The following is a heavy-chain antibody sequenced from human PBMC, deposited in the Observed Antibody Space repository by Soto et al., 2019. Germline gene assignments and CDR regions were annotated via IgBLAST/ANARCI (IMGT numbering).Heavy chain of an antibody. V-gene: IGHV6-1*01. Sequence: SQTLSLTCVISGDSVSSNSAAWNWIRQSPSRGLEWLGRTYYRSKWYNDYAVSVKSRITIKSDTSKNQFSLQLNSVTPEDTAVYSCARDVDIVANWFDHWGQGTLVNVSS. CDR1: GDSVSSNSAA. J-gene: IGHJ5*02. D-gene: IGHD5-12*01. CDR2: TYYRSKWYN. CDR3: ARDVDIVANWFDH.